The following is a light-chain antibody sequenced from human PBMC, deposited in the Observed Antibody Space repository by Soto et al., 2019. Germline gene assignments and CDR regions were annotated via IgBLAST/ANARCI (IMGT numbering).Light chain of an antibody. CDR1: SSDVGGYNY. V-gene: IGLV2-14*01. Sequence: QSALTQPASVSGSPGQSITISCTGTSSDVGGYNYVSWYQQHPGKAPKLMIYDVSNRPSGVSNRFSGSKSGNTASLTISGLQAEDEADYYCGSYTSSSTVWVFGGGTKLPS. J-gene: IGLJ3*02. CDR3: GSYTSSSTVWV. CDR2: DVS.